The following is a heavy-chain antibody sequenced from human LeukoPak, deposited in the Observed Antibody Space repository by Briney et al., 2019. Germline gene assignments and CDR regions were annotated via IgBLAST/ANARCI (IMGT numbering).Heavy chain of an antibody. D-gene: IGHD3-22*01. CDR2: IKQDGSEK. CDR1: GFTFSSYR. V-gene: IGHV3-7*01. CDR3: ARDQFPVDSSGR. Sequence: GGSLRLSCAASGFTFSSYRMSWVRQAPGKGLEWVANIKQDGSEKYYVDSVKGRFTISRDNAKNSLYLQMNSLRAEDTAVYYCARDQFPVDSSGRWGQGTLVTVSS. J-gene: IGHJ4*02.